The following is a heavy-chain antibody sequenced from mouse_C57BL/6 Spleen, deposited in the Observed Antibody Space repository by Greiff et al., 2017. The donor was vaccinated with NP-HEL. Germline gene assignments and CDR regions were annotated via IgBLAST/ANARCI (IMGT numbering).Heavy chain of an antibody. J-gene: IGHJ4*01. CDR3: ARHEGPHYYGSSYGAMDY. Sequence: QVQLQQSGAELVKPGASVKLSCKASGYTFTEYTIHWVKQRSGQGLEWIGWFYPGSGSIKYNEKFKDKATLTADKSSSTVYMELSRLTSEDSAVYFCARHEGPHYYGSSYGAMDYWGQGTSVTVSS. CDR1: GYTFTEYT. CDR2: FYPGSGSI. D-gene: IGHD1-1*01. V-gene: IGHV1-62-2*01.